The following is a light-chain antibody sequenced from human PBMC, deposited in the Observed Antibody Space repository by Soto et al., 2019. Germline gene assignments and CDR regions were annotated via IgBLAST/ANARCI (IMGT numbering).Light chain of an antibody. J-gene: IGKJ4*01. Sequence: EIVLTQSPATLSLSPGERATLSCRAGQSVSSYLAWYQQKPGQAPRLLIYDTSNRATGIPARFSGSGSGTDFTLTISSLEPEDFAVYYCHQRSNWPWTFGGGTKVEI. CDR2: DTS. V-gene: IGKV3-11*01. CDR3: HQRSNWPWT. CDR1: QSVSSY.